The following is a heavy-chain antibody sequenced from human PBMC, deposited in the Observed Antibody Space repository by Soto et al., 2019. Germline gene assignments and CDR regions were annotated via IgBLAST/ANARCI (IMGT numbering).Heavy chain of an antibody. J-gene: IGHJ4*02. D-gene: IGHD5-12*01. V-gene: IGHV3-11*01. CDR2: ISSSGSTI. Sequence: QVQLVESGGGLVEPGGSLRLSCAASGFTFSDYYMSWVRQAPGKGPEWISYISSSGSTIYYADSVKGRFTISRDNAKNSLYLQMNSLRAEDTAMYYCARRSGSNSFDYWGQGTLVSVSS. CDR1: GFTFSDYY. CDR3: ARRSGSNSFDY.